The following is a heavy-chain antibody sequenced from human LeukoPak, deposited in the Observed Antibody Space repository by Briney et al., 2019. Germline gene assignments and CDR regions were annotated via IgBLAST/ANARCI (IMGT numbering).Heavy chain of an antibody. V-gene: IGHV4-59*01. Sequence: SETLSLTCTVSGGSISSYYWSWIRQPPGKGLEWIGYIYYTGSTNYNPSLKSRVTISLDTSKNQFSLKLSSVTAADTAVYYCARTIDSGSSRYAFDIWGQGTMVTVSS. CDR1: GGSISSYY. D-gene: IGHD1-26*01. J-gene: IGHJ3*02. CDR3: ARTIDSGSSRYAFDI. CDR2: IYYTGST.